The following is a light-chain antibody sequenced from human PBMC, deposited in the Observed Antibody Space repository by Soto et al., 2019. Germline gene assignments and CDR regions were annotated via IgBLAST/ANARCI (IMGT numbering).Light chain of an antibody. V-gene: IGLV2-23*01. CDR2: EGS. J-gene: IGLJ1*01. CDR3: CSYAGTSTFYV. Sequence: QSALTQPASVSGSPGQSITISCTGTSSDFGTYNLVSWYQQYPGKAPKLMIYEGSKRPSGVSSRFSGSKSGNTASLTIPGLQAEDEADYYCCSYAGTSTFYVFGTGTKVTVL. CDR1: SSDFGTYNL.